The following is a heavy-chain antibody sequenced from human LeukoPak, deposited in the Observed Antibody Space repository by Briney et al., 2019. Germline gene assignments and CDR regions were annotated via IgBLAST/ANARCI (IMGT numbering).Heavy chain of an antibody. D-gene: IGHD4-11*01. CDR1: GGSISNYY. J-gene: IGHJ4*02. V-gene: IGHV4-59*12. CDR2: IYYSGST. Sequence: SETLSLTCTVSGGSISNYYWSWIRRPPGKRLEWIGFIYYSGSTSYNPSLKSRVSISVDTSKNQFSLRLSSVTAADMAVYYCARVGYSNYVWWGQGTLVTVSS. CDR3: ARVGYSNYVW.